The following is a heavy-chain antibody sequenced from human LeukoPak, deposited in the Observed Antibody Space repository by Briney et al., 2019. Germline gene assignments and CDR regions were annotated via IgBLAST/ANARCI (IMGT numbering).Heavy chain of an antibody. V-gene: IGHV1-18*01. CDR3: ARDNALFPYYFDY. CDR1: GYTFTNYG. J-gene: IGHJ4*02. Sequence: ASVKVSCKASGYTFTNYGISWVRQAPGQGLEWMGWISTYSGNTNYAQKLQGRVAMTTDTSPSTAYMELRSLRSDDTAVYYCARDNALFPYYFDYWGQGTLVTVSS. D-gene: IGHD2-2*01. CDR2: ISTYSGNT.